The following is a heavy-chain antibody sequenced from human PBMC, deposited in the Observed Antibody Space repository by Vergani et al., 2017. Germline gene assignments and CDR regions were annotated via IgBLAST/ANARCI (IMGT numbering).Heavy chain of an antibody. CDR1: GGSISSYY. D-gene: IGHD1-1*01. J-gene: IGHJ5*02. CDR3: ARAHQYKFDP. CDR2: IYYSGST. V-gene: IGHV4-59*01. Sequence: QVQLQESGPGLVKPSETLSLTCTVSGGSISSYYWSRIRQPPGKGLEWIGYIYYSGSTNYNPSLKSRVTISVDTSKNQFSLKLSSVTAADTAVYYCARAHQYKFDPWGQGTLVTVSS.